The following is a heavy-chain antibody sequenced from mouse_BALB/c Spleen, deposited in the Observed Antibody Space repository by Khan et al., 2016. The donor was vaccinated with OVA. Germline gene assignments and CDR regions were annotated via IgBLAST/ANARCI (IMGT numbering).Heavy chain of an antibody. CDR1: GYSFSSYW. V-gene: IGHV1-61*01. CDR2: INPSDSEA. CDR3: ASREFMTTSEEDAWFAY. J-gene: IGHJ3*01. D-gene: IGHD1-2*01. Sequence: QVQLQQSGAELVRPGASVKLSCKASGYSFSSYWMNWVKRRPGQGLEWIGMINPSDSEAIFNQKFKDKATLTVDKSSTTAYMQLSSPTSEASAVYCRASREFMTTSEEDAWFAYWGQGTLVTVSA.